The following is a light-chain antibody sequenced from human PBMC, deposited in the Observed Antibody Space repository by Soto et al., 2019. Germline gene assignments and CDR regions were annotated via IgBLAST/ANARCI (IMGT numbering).Light chain of an antibody. CDR3: SSFTSSSTWV. CDR1: SGDIGGYNS. CDR2: EVV. Sequence: QSVLTQPASVSGSPGQSITISCTGTSGDIGGYNSVSWYQQPPGKAPKLLIYEVVKRPSGVSNRFSGSKSGNTASLTISGLQADDEADYYCSSFTSSSTWVFGGGTQLTVL. J-gene: IGLJ3*02. V-gene: IGLV2-14*01.